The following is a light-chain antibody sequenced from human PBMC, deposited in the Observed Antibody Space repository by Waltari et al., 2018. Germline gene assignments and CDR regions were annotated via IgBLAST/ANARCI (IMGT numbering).Light chain of an antibody. J-gene: IGLJ3*02. Sequence: QSALTQPASVSGSPGQSIIISCTGTSGDIGGYAYVSWYQQHPGTAPKLLIYDVSNRPSGVSGRLSGSKSGNTASLTISGLQVEDEADYYCCSYTNILTWVFGGGTKLTVL. CDR3: CSYTNILTWV. CDR1: SGDIGGYAY. CDR2: DVS. V-gene: IGLV2-14*03.